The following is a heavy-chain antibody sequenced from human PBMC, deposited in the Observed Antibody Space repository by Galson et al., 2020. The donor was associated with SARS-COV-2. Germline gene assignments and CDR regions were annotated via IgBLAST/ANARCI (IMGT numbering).Heavy chain of an antibody. CDR1: GGSINTGGYS. CDR3: ARARMHLTGSGSSPDS. V-gene: IGHV4-30-2*01. Sequence: ASETLSLTCAVSGGSINTGGYSWSWIRQPPGKGLEWIGYIYHSGTTYYNPSLKSRVTISLDKSENHFSLQLTSVTAADTAVYYCARARMHLTGSGSSPDSWGQGTLVTVSS. CDR2: IYHSGTT. D-gene: IGHD3-10*01. J-gene: IGHJ4*02.